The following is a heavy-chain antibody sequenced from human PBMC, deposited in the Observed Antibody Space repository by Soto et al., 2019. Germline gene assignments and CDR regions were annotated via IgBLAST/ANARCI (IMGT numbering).Heavy chain of an antibody. CDR1: GFTLSNYD. CDR2: VSSSGSST. V-gene: IGHV3-23*01. CDR3: ARRDCGSGRNCEFGAPAFAY. J-gene: IGHJ4*02. D-gene: IGHD2-21*01. Sequence: GGSLRLSCAASGFTLSNYDMSWVCQAQGKGLEWVSSVSSSGSSTYYADSVKGRFTISRDNSKNTLYLQMSSLGAADTAVYHCARRDCGSGRNCEFGAPAFAYWGQGSLVTVSS.